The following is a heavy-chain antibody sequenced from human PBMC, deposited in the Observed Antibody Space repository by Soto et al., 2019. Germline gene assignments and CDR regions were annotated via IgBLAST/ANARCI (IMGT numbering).Heavy chain of an antibody. V-gene: IGHV3-23*01. CDR2: ITASGSTT. J-gene: IGHJ5*02. Sequence: EVQLLESGGGLAQPGGSLRLSCVASGFTFSRHGMNWVRQAPGKGLEWVSDITASGSTTHYADSVKGRFTISRDQSKNTVYLQMDSLTAEDTAVYYCAKEVDTNFSPVDHWCQGTLVAVSS. D-gene: IGHD1-1*01. CDR3: AKEVDTNFSPVDH. CDR1: GFTFSRHG.